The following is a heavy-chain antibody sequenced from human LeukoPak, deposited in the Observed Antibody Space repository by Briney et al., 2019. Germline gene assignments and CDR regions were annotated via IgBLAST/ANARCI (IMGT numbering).Heavy chain of an antibody. V-gene: IGHV3-48*01. CDR3: ARTDILTGYYNY. J-gene: IGHJ4*02. CDR1: GFIFSSYS. D-gene: IGHD3-9*01. Sequence: PGGSLRLSCAASGFIFSSYSMNWVRQAPGKGLEWVSYISSSSFIYYADSVKGRFTISRDNSKNTLYLQMNSLRAEDTAVYYCARTDILTGYYNYWGQGTLVTVSS. CDR2: ISSSSFI.